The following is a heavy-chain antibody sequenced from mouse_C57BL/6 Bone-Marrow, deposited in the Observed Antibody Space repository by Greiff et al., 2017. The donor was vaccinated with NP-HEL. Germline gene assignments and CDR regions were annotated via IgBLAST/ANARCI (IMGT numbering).Heavy chain of an antibody. V-gene: IGHV1-22*01. D-gene: IGHD1-1*01. CDR1: GYTFTDYN. J-gene: IGHJ3*01. CDR2: INPNNGGT. Sequence: EVQRVESGPELVKPGASVKMSCKASGYTFTDYNMHWVKQSHGKSLEWIGYINPNNGGTSYNQKFKGKATLTVNKSSSTAYMELRSLTSEDSAVYYCASYYYGSSYGWFAYWGQGTLVTVSA. CDR3: ASYYYGSSYGWFAY.